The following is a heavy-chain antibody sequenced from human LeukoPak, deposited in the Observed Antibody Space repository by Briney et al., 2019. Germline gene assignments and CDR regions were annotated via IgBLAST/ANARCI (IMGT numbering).Heavy chain of an antibody. CDR1: GFTFSSYA. CDR3: ARDPYSSSVNWFDP. J-gene: IGHJ5*02. CDR2: ISGSGGRT. D-gene: IGHD6-6*01. V-gene: IGHV3-23*01. Sequence: GGALRLSCAASGFTFSSYAMSWVRQAPGKGLEWVAAISGSGGRTYYADSVRGRFTISRDNSKKALYLQMNSLRAEDTAVYYCARDPYSSSVNWFDPWGQGTLVTVSS.